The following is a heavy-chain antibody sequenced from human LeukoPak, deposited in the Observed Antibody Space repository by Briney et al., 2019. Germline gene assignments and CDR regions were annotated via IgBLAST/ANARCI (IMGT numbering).Heavy chain of an antibody. CDR2: TTHSGITT. Sequence: GGSLRLSCTASGFSFTDFDMNWVRQAPGKGLEWVSHTTHSGITTHYADSVKGRFTISRDNSKSTLYLQMNSLRAEDTAVYYCAKEYGLLEYYFDYWGQGTLVTVSS. CDR3: AKEYGLLEYYFDY. CDR1: GFSFTDFD. J-gene: IGHJ4*02. D-gene: IGHD2/OR15-2a*01. V-gene: IGHV3-23*01.